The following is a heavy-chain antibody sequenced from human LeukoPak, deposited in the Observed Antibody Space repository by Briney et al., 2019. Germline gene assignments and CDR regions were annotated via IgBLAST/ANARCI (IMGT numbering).Heavy chain of an antibody. CDR2: MHYSGST. D-gene: IGHD6-6*01. CDR1: GGSITKNGYY. CDR3: ARGGSSSSSLDY. Sequence: SETLSLTCSVSGGSITKNGYYWGWIRQSPETGLEWIGSMHYSGSTYYNPSLNSRVTISVDTSKNQFSLKLSSVTAADTAVYYCARGGSSSSSLDYWGQGTLVTVSS. J-gene: IGHJ4*02. V-gene: IGHV4-39*07.